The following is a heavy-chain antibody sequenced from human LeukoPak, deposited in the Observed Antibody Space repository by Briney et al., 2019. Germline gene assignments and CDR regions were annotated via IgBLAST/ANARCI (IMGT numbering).Heavy chain of an antibody. CDR3: ARTAGYSYGYGNDY. CDR1: GYTFTGYY. J-gene: IGHJ4*02. V-gene: IGHV1-2*02. CDR2: INPNSGGT. Sequence: GASVKVSCKASGYTFTGYYMHWVRQAPGQGLEWMGWINPNSGGTNYAQKLQGRVTMTTDTSTSTAHMELRSLRSDDTAVYYCARTAGYSYGYGNDYWGQGTLVTVSS. D-gene: IGHD5-18*01.